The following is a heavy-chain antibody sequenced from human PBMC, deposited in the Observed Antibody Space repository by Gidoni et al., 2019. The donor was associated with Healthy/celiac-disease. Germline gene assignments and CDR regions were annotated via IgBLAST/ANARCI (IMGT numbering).Heavy chain of an antibody. D-gene: IGHD6-13*01. J-gene: IGHJ4*02. Sequence: QVTLRESGPALVKPTQTLTLTCTFSGFSLSTSGMCVSWIRQPPGKALEWLARIDWDDDKYYSTSLKTRLTISKDTSKNQVVLTMTNMDPVDTATYYCARTSGVGLGSETGIAAAGLDYWGQGTLVTVSS. V-gene: IGHV2-70*15. CDR3: ARTSGVGLGSETGIAAAGLDY. CDR2: IDWDDDK. CDR1: GFSLSTSGMC.